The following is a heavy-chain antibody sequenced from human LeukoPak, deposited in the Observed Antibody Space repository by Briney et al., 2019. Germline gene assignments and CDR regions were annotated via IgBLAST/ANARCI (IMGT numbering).Heavy chain of an antibody. V-gene: IGHV3-21*01. D-gene: IGHD6-19*01. CDR1: GFTVSSNY. Sequence: GGSLRLSCAASGFTVSSNYMSWVCQAPGKGLEWVSSISSSSSYIYYADSVKGRFTISRDNAKNSLYLQMNSLRAEDTAVYYCARDHIAVAGLFDYWGQGTLVTVSS. J-gene: IGHJ4*02. CDR3: ARDHIAVAGLFDY. CDR2: ISSSSSYI.